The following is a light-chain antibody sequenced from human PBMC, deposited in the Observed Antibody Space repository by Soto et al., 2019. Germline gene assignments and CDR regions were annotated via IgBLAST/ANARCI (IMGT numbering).Light chain of an antibody. CDR2: DAS. CDR3: QQFNATPLT. V-gene: IGKV1-13*02. Sequence: RLTQSPSTLSVSVGDRVTITCRASQGISTALAWYHQRPGNSPDLLVYDASTLQSALPSTFSGRGSETEFSLTISVLQPEELGYYYCQQFNATPLTFGGGTRVEIK. CDR1: QGISTA. J-gene: IGKJ4*01.